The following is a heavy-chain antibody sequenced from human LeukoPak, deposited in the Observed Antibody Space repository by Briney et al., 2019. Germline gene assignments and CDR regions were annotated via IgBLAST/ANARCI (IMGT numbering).Heavy chain of an antibody. CDR3: ARVQGSSGPGIFEY. V-gene: IGHV3-7*01. Sequence: GGSLRLSCAASGFTFSNYWMSWVRQAPGKGLEWVANIKQDGSEKFYVDSVKGRLTISRDNAKNSLYLQMNSLRVEDTAVYYWARVQGSSGPGIFEYWGQGTLVTVSS. J-gene: IGHJ4*02. D-gene: IGHD6-19*01. CDR1: GFTFSNYW. CDR2: IKQDGSEK.